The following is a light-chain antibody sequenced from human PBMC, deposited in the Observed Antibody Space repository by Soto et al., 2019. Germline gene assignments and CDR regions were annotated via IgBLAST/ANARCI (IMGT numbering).Light chain of an antibody. CDR3: QQRGTLPPT. Sequence: EIVLTQSPATLSLSPGESATLSCTTNQSVDTYFAWYQQKRGLAPRLLIDDASNRAIGIPARFSGRGSETDFSLTISSLEPEDFAIYFCQQRGTLPPTFGRGTRLEI. CDR1: QSVDTY. V-gene: IGKV3-11*01. J-gene: IGKJ5*01. CDR2: DAS.